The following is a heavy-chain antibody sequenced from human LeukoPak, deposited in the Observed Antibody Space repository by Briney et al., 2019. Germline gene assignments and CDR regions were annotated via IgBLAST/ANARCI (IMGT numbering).Heavy chain of an antibody. CDR2: ISYDGSNK. Sequence: PGGSLRLSCAASGFTFSSYGMHWVRQAPGKGLEWVAVISYDGSNKYYADSVKGRFTISRDNSKNTLYLQMNSLRAEDTAVYYCAKEGGPYGGNSGGWFDPWGQGTLVTVSS. J-gene: IGHJ5*02. CDR1: GFTFSSYG. D-gene: IGHD4-23*01. CDR3: AKEGGPYGGNSGGWFDP. V-gene: IGHV3-30*18.